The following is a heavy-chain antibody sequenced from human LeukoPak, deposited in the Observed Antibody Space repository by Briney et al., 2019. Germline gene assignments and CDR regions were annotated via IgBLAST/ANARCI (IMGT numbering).Heavy chain of an antibody. CDR3: AKDPTPGGDCYFDY. V-gene: IGHV3-30*18. CDR1: GFTFSSYG. Sequence: GRSLRLSCAASGFTFSSYGMHWVRQAPGKGLEWVAVISYDGSNKYYADSVKGRFTISRDSSKNTLYLQMNSLRPDDTAVYYCAKDPTPGGDCYFDYWGQGTLVTVSS. CDR2: ISYDGSNK. D-gene: IGHD2-21*02. J-gene: IGHJ4*02.